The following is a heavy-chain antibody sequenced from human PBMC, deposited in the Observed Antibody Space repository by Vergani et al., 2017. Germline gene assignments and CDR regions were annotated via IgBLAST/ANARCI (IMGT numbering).Heavy chain of an antibody. J-gene: IGHJ4*02. Sequence: QLQLQESGSGLVKPSQTLSLTCAVSGGSISSGGYSWSWIRQPPGKGLEWIGYIYYSGSTYYNPSLKSRVTISVDTSKNQFSLKLSSVTAADTAVYYCARGPYGDYGSDYWGQGTLVTVSS. V-gene: IGHV4-30-2*05. CDR3: ARGPYGDYGSDY. D-gene: IGHD4-17*01. CDR2: IYYSGST. CDR1: GGSISSGGYS.